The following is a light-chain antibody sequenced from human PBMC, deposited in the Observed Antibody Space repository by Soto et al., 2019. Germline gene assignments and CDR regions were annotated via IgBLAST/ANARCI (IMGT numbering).Light chain of an antibody. CDR1: SXDVGSYNL. V-gene: IGLV2-23*01. CDR3: YSYAGENLYV. CDR2: EGT. J-gene: IGLJ1*01. Sequence: QSALTQPASVSASPGQSITIPYTGTSXDVGSYNLVSWFQQHPGKVPKLLIYEGTKRPSGLSDRFSGSKSGTTASLTISGLQAEDEAHYYCYSYAGENLYVFGTGPKVSLL.